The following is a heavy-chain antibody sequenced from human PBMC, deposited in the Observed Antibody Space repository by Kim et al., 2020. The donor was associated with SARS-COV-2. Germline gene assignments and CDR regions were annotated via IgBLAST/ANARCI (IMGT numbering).Heavy chain of an antibody. J-gene: IGHJ6*01. V-gene: IGHV1-58*01. CDR2: IVVGSGNT. CDR1: GFTFTSSA. Sequence: SVKVSCKASGFTFTSSAVQWVRQARGQRLEWIGWIVVGSGNTNYAQKFQERVTITRDMSTSTASMELCSLRSEDTAVYSCAASDAAPSITGSSLYYFYG. CDR3: AASDAAPSITGSSLYYFYG. D-gene: IGHD1-20*01.